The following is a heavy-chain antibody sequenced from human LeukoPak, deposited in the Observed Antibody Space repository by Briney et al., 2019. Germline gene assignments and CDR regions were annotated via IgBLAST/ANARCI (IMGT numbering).Heavy chain of an antibody. D-gene: IGHD2-2*01. Sequence: GGSLRLSCAASGFTFSSYAMSWVRQAPGKGLEWVSAISGSGGGTYYADSVKGRFTISRDNSKNTLYLQMNSLRAEDTAVYYCAKDKGMECSSTSCYGSLGYWGQGTLVTVSS. CDR2: ISGSGGGT. CDR1: GFTFSSYA. CDR3: AKDKGMECSSTSCYGSLGY. V-gene: IGHV3-23*01. J-gene: IGHJ4*02.